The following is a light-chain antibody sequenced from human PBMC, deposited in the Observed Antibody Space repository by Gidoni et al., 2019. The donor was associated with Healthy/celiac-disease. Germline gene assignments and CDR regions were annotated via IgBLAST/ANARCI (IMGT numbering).Light chain of an antibody. CDR1: SSNIGAGYD. CDR3: QSYDSSLSGYV. J-gene: IGLJ1*01. Sequence: QSVLTQPPSASGAPGQRVTISCPGSSSNIGAGYDVHWYQQFPGTAPKLLIYGNSNRPSGVPDRFSGSKSGTSASLAITGLQAEDEADYYCQSYDSSLSGYVFGTGTKVTVL. V-gene: IGLV1-40*01. CDR2: GNS.